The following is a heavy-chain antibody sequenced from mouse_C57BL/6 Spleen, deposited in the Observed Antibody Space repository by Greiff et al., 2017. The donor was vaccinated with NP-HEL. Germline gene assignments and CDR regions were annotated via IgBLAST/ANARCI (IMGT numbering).Heavy chain of an antibody. CDR2: IDPSDSYT. J-gene: IGHJ1*03. CDR1: GYTFTSYW. CDR3: ARSYYYGSRRWYFDV. D-gene: IGHD1-1*01. V-gene: IGHV1-50*01. Sequence: QVQLKQPGAELVKPGASVKLSCKASGYTFTSYWMQWVKQRPGQGLEWIGEIDPSDSYTNYNQKFKGKATLTVDTSSSTAYMQLSSLTSEDSAVYYCARSYYYGSRRWYFDVWGTGTTVTVSS.